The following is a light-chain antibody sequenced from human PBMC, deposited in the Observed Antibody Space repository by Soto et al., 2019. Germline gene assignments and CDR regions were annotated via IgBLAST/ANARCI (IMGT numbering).Light chain of an antibody. V-gene: IGKV3-20*01. Sequence: IVLTQSPGTLSLSPGESATLSCRASQSVSANFVAWYQQKFGQSPRLLIYAASKRATGVAERYSGSGSATAFTLTISRLEPEDSALYHCQQYGSSPQTVGQGTRLELK. CDR1: QSVSANF. CDR3: QQYGSSPQT. J-gene: IGKJ2*01. CDR2: AAS.